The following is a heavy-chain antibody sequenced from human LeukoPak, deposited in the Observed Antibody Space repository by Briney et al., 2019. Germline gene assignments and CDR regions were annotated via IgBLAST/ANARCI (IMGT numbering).Heavy chain of an antibody. J-gene: IGHJ4*02. V-gene: IGHV4-31*03. CDR1: GGSISSGGYY. D-gene: IGHD4-17*01. CDR3: ARAYGDYGRPDY. Sequence: SETLSLTCTVSGGSISSGGYYWSWIRQHPGKGLEWIGYIYYSGSTYYNPSLKSRATTSVDTSKNQFSLKLSSVTAADTAVYYCARAYGDYGRPDYWGQGTLVTVSS. CDR2: IYYSGST.